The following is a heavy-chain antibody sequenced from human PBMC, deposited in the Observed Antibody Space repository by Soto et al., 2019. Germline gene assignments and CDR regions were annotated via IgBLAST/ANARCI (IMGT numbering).Heavy chain of an antibody. CDR2: MSGSGDNT. CDR1: GITFSNYA. CDR3: TKDKVVRGPNWFVP. V-gene: IGHV3-23*01. D-gene: IGHD3-10*01. J-gene: IGHJ5*02. Sequence: PGGSLRLSCAASGITFSNYAMSWVRQAPEKGLEWVSTMSGSGDNTYYADSVKGRFTISRDNSKNTLSLQMNSLRAEDTAVYFCTKDKVVRGPNWFVPWGQGTLVTVSS.